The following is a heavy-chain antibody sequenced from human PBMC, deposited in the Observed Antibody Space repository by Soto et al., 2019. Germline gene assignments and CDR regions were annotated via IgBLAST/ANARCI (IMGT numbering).Heavy chain of an antibody. Sequence: PGGSLRLSCAASGFTFSSYGMHWVRQAPGKGLAWVALISSDGSNKYYADSVKGRFTISRDNSKNTQSLQMNSLRAEDMAMYYCAKGDYTNYFEYWGQGT. CDR3: AKGDYTNYFEY. CDR2: ISSDGSNK. V-gene: IGHV3-30*18. J-gene: IGHJ4*02. D-gene: IGHD4-4*01. CDR1: GFTFSSYG.